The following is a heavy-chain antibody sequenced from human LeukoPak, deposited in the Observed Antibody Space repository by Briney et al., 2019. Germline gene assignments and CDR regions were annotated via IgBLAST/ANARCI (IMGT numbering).Heavy chain of an antibody. CDR3: ARGGVYYGSGSNWFDP. CDR1: GASISSSNW. CDR2: IYHSGST. V-gene: IGHV4-4*02. J-gene: IGHJ5*02. Sequence: SETLSLTCAVSGASISSSNWWSWVRQPPGRWLEWIGEIYHSGSTNYNPSLKSRVTISLDKSKNQFSLKLNSVTAADTAVYYCARGGVYYGSGSNWFDPWGQGTLVTVSS. D-gene: IGHD3-10*01.